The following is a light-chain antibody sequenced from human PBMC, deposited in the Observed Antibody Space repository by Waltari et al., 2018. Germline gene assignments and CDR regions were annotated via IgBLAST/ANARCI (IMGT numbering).Light chain of an antibody. J-gene: IGKJ1*01. CDR1: QRVSRA. CDR2: GAY. CDR3: QHYVRLPAT. Sequence: EIVLTQSPGSLSSSPGERVNLSCRASQRVSRALAWYQQKPDQPPRLLIFGAYNRATGVPDRFSGSGSDTDFSLTISRLVPEDFASYYCQHYVRLPATFGRGTKVEIK. V-gene: IGKV3-20*01.